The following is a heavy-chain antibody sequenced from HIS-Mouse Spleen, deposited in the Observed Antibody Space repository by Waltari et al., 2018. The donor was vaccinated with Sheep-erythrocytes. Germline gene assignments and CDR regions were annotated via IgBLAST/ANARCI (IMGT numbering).Heavy chain of an antibody. V-gene: IGHV3-49*03. CDR1: GFTFGDYA. D-gene: IGHD2-21*02. CDR2: IRRKAYGGKK. J-gene: IGHJ4*02. CDR3: TGRSYCGGDCYSYYFDY. Sequence: EVQLVESGGGLVQPGRSLRLSCTASGFTFGDYAMSWFRQAPGKGLEWVGLIRRKAYGGKKEDAAAVKGRFTISRDDSKSIAYLQMNSLKTEDTAVYYCTGRSYCGGDCYSYYFDYWGQGTLVTVSS.